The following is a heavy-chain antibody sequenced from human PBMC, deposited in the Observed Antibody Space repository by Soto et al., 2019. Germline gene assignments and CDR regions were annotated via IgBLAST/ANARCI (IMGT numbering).Heavy chain of an antibody. CDR1: GFTFSDYY. V-gene: IGHV3-11*01. J-gene: IGHJ6*02. Sequence: QVQLVESGGGLVKPGGSLRLSCADSGFTFSDYYMTWIRQAPGKGLEWVSYMSSSGNDIYYADSVKGRFTISRDNTENSLFLQMNSLRAEDTAIYYCARVGQDYYYGMDVWGQGTTVTVSS. CDR3: ARVGQDYYYGMDV. CDR2: MSSSGNDI. D-gene: IGHD3-16*01.